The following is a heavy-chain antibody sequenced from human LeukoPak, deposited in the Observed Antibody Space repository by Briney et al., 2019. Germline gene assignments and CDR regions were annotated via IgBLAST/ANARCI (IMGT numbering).Heavy chain of an antibody. CDR2: MNPKSGNT. CDR3: ARVDGSPDY. J-gene: IGHJ4*02. Sequence: ASVKVSCKASGYTFTGYYIHWVRQATGQGLEWMGWMNPKSGNTGHAQKFQGRVTITRDTSISTVYMELSSLRSEDTAVYFCARVDGSPDYWGQGTLVTVSS. D-gene: IGHD2-15*01. CDR1: GYTFTGYY. V-gene: IGHV1-8*03.